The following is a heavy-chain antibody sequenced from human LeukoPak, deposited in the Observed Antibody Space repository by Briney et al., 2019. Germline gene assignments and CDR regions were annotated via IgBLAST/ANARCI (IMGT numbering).Heavy chain of an antibody. CDR1: GYTFASYG. V-gene: IGHV1-18*01. CDR2: ISGYNDDT. J-gene: IGHJ4*02. D-gene: IGHD6-13*01. CDR3: ARDTARTTTAGGPDY. Sequence: GASVEVSCKASGYTFASYGIDWVRQAPGQGLEWKGWISGYNDDTYYAQNLQGRVTMTTDTSTSTAYMELRSLTSDDTALYYCARDTARTTTAGGPDYWGQGTLVTVSS.